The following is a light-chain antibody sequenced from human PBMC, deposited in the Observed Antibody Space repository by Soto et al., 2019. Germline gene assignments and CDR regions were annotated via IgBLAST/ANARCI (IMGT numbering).Light chain of an antibody. CDR3: QQSLTMPIT. J-gene: IGKJ5*01. CDR1: QSINNY. V-gene: IGKV1-39*01. CDR2: SAS. Sequence: DIQMTQSPASLSVSLWDRVSITCRASQSINNYLNWYLQRPGQAPKLLIRSASTLQRGVPSRFSGSGSRTEFTLTIADLQPDDFGTYYCQQSLTMPITFGHGTRLEIK.